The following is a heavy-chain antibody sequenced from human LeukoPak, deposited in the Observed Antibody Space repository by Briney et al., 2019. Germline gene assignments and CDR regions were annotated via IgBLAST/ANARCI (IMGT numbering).Heavy chain of an antibody. D-gene: IGHD6-19*01. CDR3: AKATGYSSGCFDY. CDR1: GFTFSSYS. Sequence: PGGSLRLSCAASGFTFSSYSMNWVRQAPGKGLEWVSSISSSSSYIYYADSVKGRFTISRDNSKNTLYLQMNSLRAEDTAVYYCAKATGYSSGCFDYWGQGTLVTVSS. V-gene: IGHV3-21*04. CDR2: ISSSSSYI. J-gene: IGHJ4*02.